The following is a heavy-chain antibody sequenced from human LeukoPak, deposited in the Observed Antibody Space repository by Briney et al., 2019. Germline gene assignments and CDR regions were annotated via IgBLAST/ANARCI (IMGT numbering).Heavy chain of an antibody. CDR1: GFTFSSFG. CDR2: IWYDGSKK. D-gene: IGHD3-9*01. Sequence: GGSLRLSCAASGFTFSSFGMHWVRQAPGKGLEWVAVIWYDGSKKYYAGSVKGRFTISRDNSKNTLYLQMNALRAEDTAVYYCARVANITTFGMDAWGQGTTVTVSS. J-gene: IGHJ6*02. V-gene: IGHV3-33*01. CDR3: ARVANITTFGMDA.